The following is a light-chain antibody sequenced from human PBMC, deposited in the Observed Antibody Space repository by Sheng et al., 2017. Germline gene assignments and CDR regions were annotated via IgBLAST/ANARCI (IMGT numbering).Light chain of an antibody. CDR3: QKYDSDPLT. CDR1: QSVSSN. V-gene: IGKV3D-15*01. J-gene: IGKJ3*01. CDR2: GAS. Sequence: EIVMTQSPATLSVSPGERATLSCRASQSVSSNLAWYQQKPGQAPRLLIYGASTRATGIPARFSGSGSGTDFTLTISNLQPEDVATYYCQKYDSDPLTFGPGTRVDI.